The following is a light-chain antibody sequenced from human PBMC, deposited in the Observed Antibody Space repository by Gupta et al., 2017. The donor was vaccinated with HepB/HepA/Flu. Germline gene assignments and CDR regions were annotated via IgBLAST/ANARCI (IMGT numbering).Light chain of an antibody. V-gene: IGLV1-40*01. CDR1: SSNIRAGYD. J-gene: IGLJ1*01. CDR2: ETS. Sequence: QSVLPQPPSVSGAHGQRVTISCTGRSSNIRAGYDVHWYQQRPGTAPKLLIYETSNRPSGVPDRFSGSKSGSSASLAITGLQAEDEADYYCQSYDSSLSGYVFATGTKVTVL. CDR3: QSYDSSLSGYV.